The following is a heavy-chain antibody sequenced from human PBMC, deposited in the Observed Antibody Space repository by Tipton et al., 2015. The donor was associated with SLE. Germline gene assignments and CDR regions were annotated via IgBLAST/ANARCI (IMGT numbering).Heavy chain of an antibody. V-gene: IGHV4-59*11. Sequence: GSLRLSCTVSGGSISSHYWSWIRQPPGKGLEWIGEIYHSGSTNYNPSLKSRVTISVDTSKNQFSLKLSSVTAADTAVYYCAKDLYYGSGKPAWGQGTLVTVSS. D-gene: IGHD3-10*01. CDR2: IYHSGST. J-gene: IGHJ5*02. CDR1: GGSISSHY. CDR3: AKDLYYGSGKPA.